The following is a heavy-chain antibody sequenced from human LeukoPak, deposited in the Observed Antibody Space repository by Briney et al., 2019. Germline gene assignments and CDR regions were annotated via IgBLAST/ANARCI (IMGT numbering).Heavy chain of an antibody. Sequence: GKSLRLSCAASGFTFSSYAMHWVRQAPGKGLEWVAFISYDGSNKYYADFVKGRFTISRDNSKDTLYLQMNSLRAEDTAVYYCAKEYGSGSYYPYWGQGTLVTVSS. CDR3: AKEYGSGSYYPY. V-gene: IGHV3-30*04. D-gene: IGHD3-10*01. J-gene: IGHJ4*02. CDR2: ISYDGSNK. CDR1: GFTFSSYA.